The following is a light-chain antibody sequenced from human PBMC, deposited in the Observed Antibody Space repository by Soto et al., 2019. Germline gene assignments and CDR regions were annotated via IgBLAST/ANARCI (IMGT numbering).Light chain of an antibody. Sequence: DIQMTQSPCTLSVSVGDRVTITCRASQTISSWLAWYQQKPGKAPKLLIYKASTLKSGVPSRFSGSGSGTEFTPTISSLQPDDFATYYCQHYNSYSEAFGQGTKVDIK. CDR2: KAS. CDR1: QTISSW. J-gene: IGKJ1*01. CDR3: QHYNSYSEA. V-gene: IGKV1-5*03.